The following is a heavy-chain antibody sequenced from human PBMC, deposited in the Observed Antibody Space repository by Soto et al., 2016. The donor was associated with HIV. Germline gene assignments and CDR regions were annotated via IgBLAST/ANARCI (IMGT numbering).Heavy chain of an antibody. CDR1: GGTFSNYA. CDR3: ALFGLGGDYSDSFYYYYMDV. CDR2: IIPNLGIT. D-gene: IGHD4-17*01. J-gene: IGHJ6*03. Sequence: QVQLVQSGAEVKKPGSSVKVSCKASGGTFSNYAISWVRQAPGQGLEWMAGIIPNLGITNYAQNFQGRVTISADTFTSTAYMELNSLTSEDAAVYYCALFGLGGDYSDSFYYYYMDVWGTGTPVSVSS. V-gene: IGHV1-69*10.